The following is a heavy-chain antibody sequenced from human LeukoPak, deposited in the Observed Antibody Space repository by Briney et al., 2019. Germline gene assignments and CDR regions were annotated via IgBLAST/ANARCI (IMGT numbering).Heavy chain of an antibody. CDR3: VRSQIAVAGYNWFDP. V-gene: IGHV4-59*01. Sequence: TSETLSLTCAVYGGSFSGYYWSWIRQPPGKGLEWIGYIYYSGSTNYNPSLKSRVTISVDTSKNQFSLKLSSVTAADTAVYYCVRSQIAVAGYNWFDPWGQGTLVTVSS. J-gene: IGHJ5*02. D-gene: IGHD6-19*01. CDR2: IYYSGST. CDR1: GGSFSGYY.